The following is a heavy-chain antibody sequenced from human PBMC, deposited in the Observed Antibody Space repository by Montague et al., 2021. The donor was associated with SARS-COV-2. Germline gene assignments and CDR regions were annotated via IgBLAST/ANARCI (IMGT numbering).Heavy chain of an antibody. CDR2: VYYSGST. CDR3: ARVTRYYHHSTYYFDL. D-gene: IGHD3-22*01. V-gene: IGHV4-59*13. J-gene: IGHJ2*01. CDR1: GGSISTYS. Sequence: SETLSLTCTVSGGSISTYSWSWIRQPPGKGLEWIGYVYYSGSTNYNPSPKSRVTLSIDTSKNQFSLKLSSVTAADTAVYFCARVTRYYHHSTYYFDLWGRGTLVTVSS.